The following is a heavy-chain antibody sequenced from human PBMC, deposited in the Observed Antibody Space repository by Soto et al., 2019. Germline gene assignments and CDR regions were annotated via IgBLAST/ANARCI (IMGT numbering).Heavy chain of an antibody. CDR1: GYAFTSYH. J-gene: IGHJ6*02. V-gene: IGHV1-46*01. Sequence: QVQLVQSGAEVKKPGAPMKVSCKASGYAFTSYHINWVRQAPGQGLEWMGIINPSGGGTTYAQKFRGRVTMTSDTSTSTVYMELSSLRSEDTAVYFCARGVVVAIDDSPFYGMDVWGQGTTVTVSS. D-gene: IGHD2-15*01. CDR2: INPSGGGT. CDR3: ARGVVVAIDDSPFYGMDV.